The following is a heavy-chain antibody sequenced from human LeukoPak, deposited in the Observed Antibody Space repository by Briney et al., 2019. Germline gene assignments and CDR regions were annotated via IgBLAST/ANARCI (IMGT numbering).Heavy chain of an antibody. Sequence: PSETLSLTCTVSGGSISSYYWSWIRQPPGKGLERIGYIYYSGSTNYNPSLKSRVTISVDTSKNQFSLKLSSVTAADTAVYYCATAEGYDSSGYYRYYFDYWGQGTLVTVSS. V-gene: IGHV4-59*01. CDR3: ATAEGYDSSGYYRYYFDY. CDR2: IYYSGST. CDR1: GGSISSYY. J-gene: IGHJ4*02. D-gene: IGHD3-22*01.